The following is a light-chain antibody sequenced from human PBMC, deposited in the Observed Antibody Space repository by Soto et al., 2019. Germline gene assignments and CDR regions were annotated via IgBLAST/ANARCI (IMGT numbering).Light chain of an antibody. CDR1: QSHXYRSQNKNY. Sequence: ETVISPTLYPLIPHDIERATIXCKSXQSHXYRSQNKNYLGWYQEKPGELPKLLSTRACTRQSGVGGRVSTSRSGTDRTLTVSSLQTAHVAVYSCRQYYCTPLACGGAPKL. CDR2: RAC. J-gene: IGKJ4*01. CDR3: RQYYCTPLA. V-gene: IGKV4-1*01.